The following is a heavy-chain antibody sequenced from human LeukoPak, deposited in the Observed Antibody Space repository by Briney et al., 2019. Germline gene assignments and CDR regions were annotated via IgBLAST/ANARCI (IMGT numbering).Heavy chain of an antibody. Sequence: SETLSLTCTVSGVSISSYYWSWIRQPPGKGLEWIGYIFYCGSPNYNPSLKSRVTISVDTSKNQFSLKLSTVTAADTAVYYCARHGPTYYDFWSGISPMDVWGKGTTVTVSS. CDR3: ARHGPTYYDFWSGISPMDV. V-gene: IGHV4-59*08. CDR2: IFYCGSP. CDR1: GVSISSYY. D-gene: IGHD3-3*01. J-gene: IGHJ6*03.